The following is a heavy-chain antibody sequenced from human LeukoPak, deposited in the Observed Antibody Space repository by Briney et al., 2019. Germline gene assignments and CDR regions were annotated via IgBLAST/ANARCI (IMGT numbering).Heavy chain of an antibody. J-gene: IGHJ4*02. V-gene: IGHV4-39*01. Sequence: SETLSLTCTVSGGSISNNNYYWDWIRQPPGKGLDWIGVLYYSGSTYYNPSLKRRVTISLDTSKNQFSLKLSSLTAADTAVYDCARRRGDFWSDYYAFDYWGQGTLVTISS. CDR1: GGSISNNNYY. CDR2: LYYSGST. CDR3: ARRRGDFWSDYYAFDY. D-gene: IGHD3-3*01.